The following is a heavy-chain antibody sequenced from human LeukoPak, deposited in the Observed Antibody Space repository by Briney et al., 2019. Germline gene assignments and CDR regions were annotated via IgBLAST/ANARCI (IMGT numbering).Heavy chain of an antibody. Sequence: ASVKVSCKASGYTFTSYYMHWVRQAPGQGREWMGIINPSGGSTNYAQKFQGRVTMTRDTSTSTVCMGLSSLRSEDTAVYYCARGSSGYAPIDFWGQGTLVTVSS. D-gene: IGHD5-12*01. V-gene: IGHV1-46*03. CDR3: ARGSSGYAPIDF. CDR2: INPSGGST. CDR1: GYTFTSYY. J-gene: IGHJ4*02.